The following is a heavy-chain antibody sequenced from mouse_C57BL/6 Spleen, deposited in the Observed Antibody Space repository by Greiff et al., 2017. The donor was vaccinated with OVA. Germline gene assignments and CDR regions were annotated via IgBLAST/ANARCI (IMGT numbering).Heavy chain of an antibody. J-gene: IGHJ2*01. D-gene: IGHD1-1*01. CDR3: AAWAITTVVATDYFEY. Sequence: ESGPGLVKPSQSLSLTCSVTGYSITSGYYWYWIRQLPGNKLEWMGYISYDGSNNYNPSLRNRIAITRDTSKDQFFLKLNSVTTEDTATYYCAAWAITTVVATDYFEYWGQGTTLTVSS. V-gene: IGHV3-6*01. CDR2: ISYDGSN. CDR1: GYSITSGYY.